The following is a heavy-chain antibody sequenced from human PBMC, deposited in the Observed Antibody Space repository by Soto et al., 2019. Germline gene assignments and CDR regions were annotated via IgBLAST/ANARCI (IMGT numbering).Heavy chain of an antibody. Sequence: QVQLVQSGAEVKKPGSSVKVSCKASGGTFSSYTISWVRQAPGQGLEWMGRIIPILGIANYAQKFQGRVTITEDKSTSTAYMELSSLRSEDTAVYYCARARIIYGDYRSYFDYWGQGTLVTVSS. V-gene: IGHV1-69*02. J-gene: IGHJ4*02. CDR2: IIPILGIA. CDR1: GGTFSSYT. CDR3: ARARIIYGDYRSYFDY. D-gene: IGHD4-17*01.